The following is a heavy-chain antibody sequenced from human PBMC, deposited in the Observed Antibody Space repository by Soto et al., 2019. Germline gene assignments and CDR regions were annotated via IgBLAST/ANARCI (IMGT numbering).Heavy chain of an antibody. CDR1: GGSISSSNC. J-gene: IGHJ4*02. V-gene: IGHV4-4*02. Sequence: QVQLQESGPGLVKPSGTLSLTCAVSGGSISSSNCWSWVRQPPGKGLGWIGEIYHSGSTNYNPSLKSRVTISVDKSKNQFSLKLSSVTAADTAVYYCARVDRYGDTPYYFDYWGQGTLVTVSS. CDR2: IYHSGST. D-gene: IGHD4-17*01. CDR3: ARVDRYGDTPYYFDY.